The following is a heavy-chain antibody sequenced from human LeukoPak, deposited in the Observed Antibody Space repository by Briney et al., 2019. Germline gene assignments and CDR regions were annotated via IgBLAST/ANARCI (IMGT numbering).Heavy chain of an antibody. D-gene: IGHD3-16*01. CDR2: INPNSGGT. CDR3: ARERSRCPGGSFGY. Sequence: ASVKVSCTASGYTFTGYYMHWVRQAPGQGLEWMGRINPNSGGTNYAQKFQGRVTMTRDTSISTAYMELSRLRSDDTAVYYCARERSRCPGGSFGYWGQGTLVTVSS. V-gene: IGHV1-2*06. CDR1: GYTFTGYY. J-gene: IGHJ4*02.